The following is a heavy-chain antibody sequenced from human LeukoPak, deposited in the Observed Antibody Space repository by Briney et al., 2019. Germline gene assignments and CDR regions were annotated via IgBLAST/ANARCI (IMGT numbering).Heavy chain of an antibody. J-gene: IGHJ5*02. D-gene: IGHD5-24*01. CDR1: GGTFSSYA. CDR3: ARDRWVEGFDP. CDR2: IIPIFGTA. V-gene: IGHV1-69*01. Sequence: SVKVDCXASGGTFSSYAISWVLPADGLGLDWMGGIIPIFGTANYAQKFQGRVTITADESTSTAYMELSSLRSEDTAVYYCARDRWVEGFDPWGQGTLVTVSS.